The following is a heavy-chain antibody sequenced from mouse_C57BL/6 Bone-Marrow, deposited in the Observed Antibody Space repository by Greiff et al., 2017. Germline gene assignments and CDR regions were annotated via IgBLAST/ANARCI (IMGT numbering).Heavy chain of an antibody. CDR1: GYTFTSYW. Sequence: QVQLQQPGAALVKPGASVKMSCKASGYTFTSYWITWVKQRPGQGLEWIGDIYPGSGSTNYNEKFKSKATLTVDTSSSTAYMQLRSLTSEDSAVYYCARSSYYGSSYCDYWGEGTTLTVSS. CDR2: IYPGSGST. D-gene: IGHD1-1*01. V-gene: IGHV1-55*01. J-gene: IGHJ2*01. CDR3: ARSSYYGSSYCDY.